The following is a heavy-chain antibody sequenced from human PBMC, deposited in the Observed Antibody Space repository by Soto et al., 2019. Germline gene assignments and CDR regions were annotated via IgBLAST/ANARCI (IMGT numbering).Heavy chain of an antibody. D-gene: IGHD6-19*01. Sequence: QVQLVESGGGVVQPGRSLRLSCAASGFTFSSYAMHWVRRAPGKGLEWVAVISYDGSNKYYADSVKGRFTISRDNSKNALYLQMNRLIAEDEAVYYCARGISSVWYDRFDYWGQGTLLTAST. CDR3: ARGISSVWYDRFDY. CDR2: ISYDGSNK. CDR1: GFTFSSYA. J-gene: IGHJ4*02. V-gene: IGHV3-30-3*01.